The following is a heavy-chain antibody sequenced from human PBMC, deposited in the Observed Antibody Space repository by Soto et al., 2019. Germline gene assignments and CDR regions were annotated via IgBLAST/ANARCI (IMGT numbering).Heavy chain of an antibody. D-gene: IGHD6-13*01. Sequence: SETLSLTCTVSGGSISSSIYYWGWIRQPPGKGLEWIGRIYYIGSTYYNPPLKSRVTISVDTSKNQSSLKLSSVTAADTAVYYRASRPYSSPFDYWGQGTLVTVSS. CDR3: ASRPYSSPFDY. CDR2: IYYIGST. J-gene: IGHJ4*02. V-gene: IGHV4-39*01. CDR1: GGSISSSIYY.